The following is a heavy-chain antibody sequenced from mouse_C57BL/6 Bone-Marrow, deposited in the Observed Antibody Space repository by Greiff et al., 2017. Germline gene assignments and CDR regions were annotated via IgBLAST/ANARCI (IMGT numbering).Heavy chain of an antibody. CDR2: INPNNGGT. CDR3: ARADYYSNYEFAY. D-gene: IGHD2-5*01. V-gene: IGHV1-26*01. J-gene: IGHJ3*01. Sequence: EVQLQQSGPELVKPGASVKISCKASGYTFTDYYMNWVKQSHGKSLEWIGDINPNNGGTSYNQKFKGKATLTVDKSSSTAYMALRSLTSEDSAVYYGARADYYSNYEFAYWGQGTLVTVSA. CDR1: GYTFTDYY.